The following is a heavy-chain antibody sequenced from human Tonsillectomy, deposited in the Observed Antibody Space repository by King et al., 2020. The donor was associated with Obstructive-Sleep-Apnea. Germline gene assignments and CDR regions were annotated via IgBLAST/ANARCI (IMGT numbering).Heavy chain of an antibody. CDR3: ARAYVTGYYDGFDI. V-gene: IGHV3-48*01. Sequence: VQLVESGGGLVQPGGSLRLSCAASGFTFSSYTMNWVRQAPGKGLEWISYISSSSSTIYYADSVRGRFTISRDNAKNSLYMQMNSLRAEDTAVYYCARAYVTGYYDGFDIWGQGTMVTVSS. CDR1: GFTFSSYT. J-gene: IGHJ3*02. CDR2: ISSSSSTI. D-gene: IGHD3-9*01.